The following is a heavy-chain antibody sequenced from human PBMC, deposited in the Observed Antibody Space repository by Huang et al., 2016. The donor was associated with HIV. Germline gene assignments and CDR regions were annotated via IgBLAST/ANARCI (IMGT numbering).Heavy chain of an antibody. CDR2: ISGSTAYIIGSRNYI. CDR3: ARDRLGYSQGYGVAFDI. D-gene: IGHD5-18*01. CDR1: GFTFSNYY. Sequence: EVQLVESGGGLVEPGGSLRLSCAASGFTFSNYYMNWVRQAPGKVLEWVASISGSTAYIIGSRNYIYYADSVQGRFTISRDNAKNSLYLQMNSLRAEDTAVYYCARDRLGYSQGYGVAFDIWGQGTMVTVSS. J-gene: IGHJ3*02. V-gene: IGHV3-21*02.